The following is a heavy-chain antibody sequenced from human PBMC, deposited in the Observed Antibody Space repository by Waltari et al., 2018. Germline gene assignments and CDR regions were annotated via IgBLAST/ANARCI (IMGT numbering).Heavy chain of an antibody. D-gene: IGHD2-2*01. CDR1: GFTFSSYA. CDR3: AKARYSTSPQDAFDI. J-gene: IGHJ3*02. Sequence: EVQLLESGGTLTQPGGSLRLSCAASGFTFSSYAMTWVRQAPGKGLVWVSSISGSGGTTDYAGSVKGRFTISRDKSKNTLYLQMSSLRAEDTALYYCAKARYSTSPQDAFDIWGQGTMVTVSS. CDR2: ISGSGGTT. V-gene: IGHV3-23*01.